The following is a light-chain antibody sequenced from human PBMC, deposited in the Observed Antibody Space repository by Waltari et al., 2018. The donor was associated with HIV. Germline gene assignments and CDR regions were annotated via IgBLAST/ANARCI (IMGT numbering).Light chain of an antibody. Sequence: DIQMTQSPSNLSASVGDTAVITCRASQSIDHWLAWYQQKPVRAPRLLVSRTSLLESGGSSRFSGSGSGTEFTLTIRSLQPDDIGTYYCQQYSTHYAFGQGTRVE. CDR2: RTS. CDR3: QQYSTHYA. J-gene: IGKJ2*01. V-gene: IGKV1-5*03. CDR1: QSIDHW.